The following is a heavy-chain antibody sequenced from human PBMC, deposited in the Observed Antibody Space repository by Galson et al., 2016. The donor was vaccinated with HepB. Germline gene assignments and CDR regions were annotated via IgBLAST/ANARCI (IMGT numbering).Heavy chain of an antibody. V-gene: IGHV1-2*06. Sequence: SVKVSCKASGYTYTDYYVHWVRQAPGLGLEWMGRINSNSGEANYAQRFQGRFTMTRDTSISTTYMEMSRLRSDDTAIYYCVRGDVVVVPAEYNWLDPWGQGTLVTVPS. J-gene: IGHJ5*02. D-gene: IGHD2-2*01. CDR3: VRGDVVVVPAEYNWLDP. CDR2: INSNSGEA. CDR1: GYTYTDYY.